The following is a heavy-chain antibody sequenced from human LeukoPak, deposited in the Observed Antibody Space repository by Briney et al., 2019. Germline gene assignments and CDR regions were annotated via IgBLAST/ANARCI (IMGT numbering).Heavy chain of an antibody. J-gene: IGHJ4*02. D-gene: IGHD5-18*01. CDR3: AREGSYGYFDY. CDR2: IYYSGST. V-gene: IGHV4-59*01. CDR1: GGSISSYY. Sequence: SETLSLTCTVSGGSISSYYWSWIRKPPGKGLEGIGYIYYSGSTNYNPSLKSRVTISVDPSKNQFSLKLSSVTAADTAVYYCAREGSYGYFDYWGQGTLVTVSS.